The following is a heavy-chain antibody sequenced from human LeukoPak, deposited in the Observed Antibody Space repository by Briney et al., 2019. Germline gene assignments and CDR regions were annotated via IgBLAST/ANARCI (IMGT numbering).Heavy chain of an antibody. V-gene: IGHV1-2*06. CDR1: GYTFTGYY. Sequence: ASVKVSCKASGYTFTGYYMHWVRQAPGQGLEWMGRINPNSGGTNYAQKFQGRVTMTRDTSISTAYMELSRLRSDDTAVYYCELRVADGYNYWSYWGQGTLVTVSS. CDR2: INPNSGGT. J-gene: IGHJ4*02. D-gene: IGHD5-24*01. CDR3: ELRVADGYNYWSY.